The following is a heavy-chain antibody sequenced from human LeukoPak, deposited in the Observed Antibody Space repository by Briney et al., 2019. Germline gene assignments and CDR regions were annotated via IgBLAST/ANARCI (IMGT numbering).Heavy chain of an antibody. CDR2: ITGSGGST. D-gene: IGHD3-10*01. CDR1: GFIFSSYG. Sequence: GGSLRLSCAGSGFIFSSYGMSWVRQAPGKGLEWVSGITGSGGSTYYADSVKGRFTISRDNFKNTLYLQMNRLRAEDTAVYYCAKDLVTGSLDYWGQGTLVTVSS. CDR3: AKDLVTGSLDY. J-gene: IGHJ4*02. V-gene: IGHV3-23*01.